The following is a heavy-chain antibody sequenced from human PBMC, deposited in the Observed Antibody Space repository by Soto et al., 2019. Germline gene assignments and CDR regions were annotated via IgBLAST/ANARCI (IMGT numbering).Heavy chain of an antibody. J-gene: IGHJ4*02. V-gene: IGHV1-46*03. CDR2: INPSGGST. Sequence: ASVKVSCKAAGYTFTSYYMHWVRQAPGQGLEWMGIINPSGGSTSYAQKFQGRVTMTRDTSTSTVYMELSSLRSEDTAVYYCARSLYYDILTPTWEYYFDYWGQGTLVTVSS. CDR3: ARSLYYDILTPTWEYYFDY. D-gene: IGHD3-9*01. CDR1: GYTFTSYY.